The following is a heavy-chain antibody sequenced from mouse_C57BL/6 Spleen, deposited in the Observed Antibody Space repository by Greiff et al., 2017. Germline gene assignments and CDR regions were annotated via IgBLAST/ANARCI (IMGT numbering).Heavy chain of an antibody. Sequence: QVQLQQPGAELVRPGSSVKLSCKASGYTFTSYWMHWVKQRPIQGLEWIGNIDPSDSETHYNQKFKDKATLTVDKSSSTAYMQLSSLTSEDSAVYYCARESYSLPAWFAYWGQGTLVTVSA. V-gene: IGHV1-52*01. CDR2: IDPSDSET. CDR1: GYTFTSYW. CDR3: ARESYSLPAWFAY. J-gene: IGHJ3*01. D-gene: IGHD2-12*01.